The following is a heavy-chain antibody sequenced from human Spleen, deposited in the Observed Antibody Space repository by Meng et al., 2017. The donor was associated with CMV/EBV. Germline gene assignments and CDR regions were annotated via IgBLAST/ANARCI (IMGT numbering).Heavy chain of an antibody. Sequence: GGSLRLSCAASGFSFSSYGMHWVRQAPGKGLEWVAFIRYDGSNEYYADSVKGRFTISRDNSKNTLYLQMNSLRVEDTAVYYCAKDKTVAAAGTYWFDPWGQGTLVTVSS. CDR2: IRYDGSNE. D-gene: IGHD6-13*01. CDR3: AKDKTVAAAGTYWFDP. J-gene: IGHJ5*02. V-gene: IGHV3-30*02. CDR1: GFSFSSYG.